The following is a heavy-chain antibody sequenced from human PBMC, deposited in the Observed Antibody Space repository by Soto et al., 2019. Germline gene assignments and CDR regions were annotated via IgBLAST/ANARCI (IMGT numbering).Heavy chain of an antibody. CDR1: GFTFSSYA. Sequence: EVQLLESGGGLVQPGGSLRLSCAASGFTFSSYAMSWVRQAPGKGLEWVSAISGSGGSTYYADSVKGRFTISRDNSKNTLYLQMNSLRAEDTAVYYCATNYGDNGSSTSCYYFDYWGQGTLVTVSS. V-gene: IGHV3-23*01. J-gene: IGHJ4*02. D-gene: IGHD2-2*01. CDR2: ISGSGGST. CDR3: ATNYGDNGSSTSCYYFDY.